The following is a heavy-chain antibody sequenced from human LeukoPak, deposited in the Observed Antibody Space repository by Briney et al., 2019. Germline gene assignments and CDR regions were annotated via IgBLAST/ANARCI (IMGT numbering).Heavy chain of an antibody. V-gene: IGHV3-23*01. CDR3: AKDPDAQWAFDI. CDR2: ISGSGGST. CDR1: GFTFSSYA. D-gene: IGHD6-19*01. Sequence: PGGSLRLSCAASGFTFSSYAMSWVRQAPGKGLEWVSAISGSGGSTYYADSVKGRFTISRDNSRNTLYLQRNSPRAEDTSVYYCAKDPDAQWAFDIWGQGTMVTVSS. J-gene: IGHJ3*02.